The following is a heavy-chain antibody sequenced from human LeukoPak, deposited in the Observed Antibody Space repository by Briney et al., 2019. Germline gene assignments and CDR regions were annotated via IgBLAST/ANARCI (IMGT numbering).Heavy chain of an antibody. Sequence: SETLSLTCTVSGGSISTNHWSWIRQAAGKGLEWIGRIYTSGSTNYNPSLKSRVTMSVDTSKNQFALELTSVTAADTAVYYCARPRTGLHTFDIWGQGTVVTVSS. CDR1: GGSISTNH. CDR3: ARPRTGLHTFDI. J-gene: IGHJ3*02. V-gene: IGHV4-4*07. CDR2: IYTSGST.